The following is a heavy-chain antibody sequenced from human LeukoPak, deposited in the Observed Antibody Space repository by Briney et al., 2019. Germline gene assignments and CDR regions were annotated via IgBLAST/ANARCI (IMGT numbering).Heavy chain of an antibody. CDR2: IYYSGST. V-gene: IGHV4-39*07. J-gene: IGHJ5*02. D-gene: IGHD3-10*01. CDR3: ARGNVWKTIPMVRGVSRPRWFDP. CDR1: GGSISSSSYY. Sequence: PSETLSLTCTVSGGSISSSSYYWGWIRQPPGKGLEWIGSIYYSGSTYYNPSLKSRVTISVDTSKNQFSLKLSSVTAADTAVYYCARGNVWKTIPMVRGVSRPRWFDPWGQGTLVTVSS.